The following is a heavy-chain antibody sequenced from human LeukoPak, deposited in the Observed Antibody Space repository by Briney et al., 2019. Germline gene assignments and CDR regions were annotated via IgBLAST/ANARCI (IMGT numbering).Heavy chain of an antibody. CDR3: ARDLNYEGLFDY. V-gene: IGHV3-23*01. J-gene: IGHJ4*02. Sequence: GGSLRLSCAASGFTFSSYAMSWVRQAPGKGLEWVSAISGSGGSTYYADSVKGRFTISRDNSKNTLYLQMNSLRAEDTAVYYCARDLNYEGLFDYWGQGTLVTVSS. CDR2: ISGSGGST. D-gene: IGHD4-11*01. CDR1: GFTFSSYA.